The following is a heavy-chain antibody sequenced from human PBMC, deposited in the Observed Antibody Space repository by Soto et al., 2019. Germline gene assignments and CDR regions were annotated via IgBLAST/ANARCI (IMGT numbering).Heavy chain of an antibody. V-gene: IGHV4-39*01. D-gene: IGHD2-2*02. J-gene: IGHJ4*02. CDR1: GGSISSSSYY. Sequence: QLQLQESGPGLVKPSETLSLTCTVSGGSISSSSYYWGWIRQPPGQGLEWIGSIYYSGSTYYNPSLKSRVTISVDTSKNQFSLKLSSVTAADTAVYYCARPRYCSSTSCYNFDYWGQGTLVTVSS. CDR2: IYYSGST. CDR3: ARPRYCSSTSCYNFDY.